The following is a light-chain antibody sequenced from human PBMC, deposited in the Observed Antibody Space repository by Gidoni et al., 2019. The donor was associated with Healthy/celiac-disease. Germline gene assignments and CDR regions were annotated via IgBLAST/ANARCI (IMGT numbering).Light chain of an antibody. CDR2: AAS. J-gene: IGKJ4*01. V-gene: IGKV1-39*01. Sequence: DIQMTQSPSSLSASVGDRVTITCRASQSISSYLHWYQQKPGKAPKLLIYAASSLQSGVPSRFSGSGSGTDFTLTISSLQPEDFATYYCKQSYSTPPTFGGGTKVEIK. CDR3: KQSYSTPPT. CDR1: QSISSY.